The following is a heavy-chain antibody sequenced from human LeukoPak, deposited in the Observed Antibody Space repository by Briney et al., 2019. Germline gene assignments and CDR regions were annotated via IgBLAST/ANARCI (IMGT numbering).Heavy chain of an antibody. CDR2: IWSHGRSE. CDR1: GFTFSNYG. V-gene: IGHV3-33*01. CDR3: ARDIDTSSHYGWFDP. J-gene: IGHJ5*02. D-gene: IGHD4-11*01. Sequence: GRSLRLSCAASGFTFSNYGIHWVRQALGKGLEWVSVIWSHGRSEYYADSVKGRFTISRDNSKNMVSLQMNSLRAEDTAVYYCARDIDTSSHYGWFDPWGQGTLVIVSS.